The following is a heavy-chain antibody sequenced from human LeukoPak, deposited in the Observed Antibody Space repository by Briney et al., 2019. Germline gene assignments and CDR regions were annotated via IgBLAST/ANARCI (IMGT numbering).Heavy chain of an antibody. CDR2: IYPADSDT. Sequence: GESLKISCKGSGYSFTSYWFAWVRQMPGKGLEWMGIIYPADSDTRYSPSFQGQVTISADKSISTAYLQWSSLKASDTAMYYCARPAGYCSRGSCYPVYWGQGTLVTVSS. CDR3: ARPAGYCSRGSCYPVY. V-gene: IGHV5-51*01. D-gene: IGHD2-15*01. CDR1: GYSFTSYW. J-gene: IGHJ4*02.